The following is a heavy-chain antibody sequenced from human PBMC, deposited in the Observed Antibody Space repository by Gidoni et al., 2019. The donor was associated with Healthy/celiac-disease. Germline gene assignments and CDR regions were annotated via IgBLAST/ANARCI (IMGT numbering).Heavy chain of an antibody. CDR1: GFTFSNAW. Sequence: RLSCAASGFTFSNAWMSWVRQAPGKGLEWVGRIKSKTDGGTTDYAAPVKGRFTISRDDSKNTLYLQMNSLKTEDTAVYYCTTGYSYGSNFDYWGQGTLVTVSS. CDR3: TTGYSYGSNFDY. V-gene: IGHV3-15*01. J-gene: IGHJ4*02. D-gene: IGHD5-18*01. CDR2: IKSKTDGGTT.